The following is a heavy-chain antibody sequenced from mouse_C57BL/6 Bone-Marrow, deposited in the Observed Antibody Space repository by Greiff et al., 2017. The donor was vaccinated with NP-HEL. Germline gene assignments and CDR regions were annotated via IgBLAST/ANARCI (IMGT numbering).Heavy chain of an antibody. Sequence: VQLQQPGAELVKPGASVKMSCKASGYTFTSYWITWVKQRPGQGLEWIGDIYPGSGSTNYNEKFKSKATLTVDTSASTAYMQLRSLTSEDSAVYYCARWITTVVANAMDYWGQGTSVTVSS. V-gene: IGHV1-55*01. CDR1: GYTFTSYW. CDR3: ARWITTVVANAMDY. D-gene: IGHD1-1*01. CDR2: IYPGSGST. J-gene: IGHJ4*01.